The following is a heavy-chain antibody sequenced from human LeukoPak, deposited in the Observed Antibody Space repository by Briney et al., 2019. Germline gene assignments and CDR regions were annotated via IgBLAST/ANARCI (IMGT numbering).Heavy chain of an antibody. CDR2: INPNTGGT. J-gene: IGHJ4*01. Sequence: GASVKVSCKASGYTFTGYYMHWVRQAPGQGFEWMGWINPNTGGTHYAQNFQGRVTMTRDTSISTAYMAFSRLKSDDTAVYFCARGDGGYVGNDYWGHGTLVTVSS. CDR3: ARGDGGYVGNDY. V-gene: IGHV1-2*02. D-gene: IGHD5-12*01. CDR1: GYTFTGYY.